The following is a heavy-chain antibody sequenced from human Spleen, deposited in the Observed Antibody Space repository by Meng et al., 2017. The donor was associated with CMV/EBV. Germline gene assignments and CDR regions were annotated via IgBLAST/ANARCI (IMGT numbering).Heavy chain of an antibody. CDR3: AKGSDFRSHYYYGMDV. CDR1: GFTFSSYA. V-gene: IGHV3-9*01. CDR2: ITWNSGTI. D-gene: IGHD2/OR15-2a*01. Sequence: SLKISCAASGFTFSSYAMSWVRQAPGKGLEWVSGITWNSGTIVYADSVTGRFTISRDNAKSSLFLQMNSLRAEDTALYYCAKGSDFRSHYYYGMDVWGQGTTVTVSS. J-gene: IGHJ6*02.